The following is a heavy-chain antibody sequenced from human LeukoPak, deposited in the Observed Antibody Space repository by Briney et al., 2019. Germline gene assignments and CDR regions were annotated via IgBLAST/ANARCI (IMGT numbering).Heavy chain of an antibody. J-gene: IGHJ4*02. CDR3: ARENSGNDEGSYYFDY. V-gene: IGHV3-30*03. Sequence: PGGSLRLSCAASGFTFRYSNMHWVRQAPGKGLEWVAFISYDGSNKFYGASVKGRFTISRDDSKNTLYLQMKSLGSEDTAVYYCARENSGNDEGSYYFDYWGQGTLVTVSS. CDR2: ISYDGSNK. D-gene: IGHD5-12*01. CDR1: GFTFRYSN.